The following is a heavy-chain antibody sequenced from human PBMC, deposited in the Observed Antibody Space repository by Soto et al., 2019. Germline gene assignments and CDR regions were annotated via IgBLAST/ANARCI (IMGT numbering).Heavy chain of an antibody. V-gene: IGHV3-9*01. CDR2: ISWNSGSI. J-gene: IGHJ5*02. CDR1: VFTFDDYA. CDR3: AKDTRLLNTVTTVGWFDP. Sequence: SLRLSCAASVFTFDDYAMHCVRQAPGKCLEWVSGISWNSGSIGYADSVKGRFTISRDNAENSLYLQMNSLRAEDTALYYCAKDTRLLNTVTTVGWFDPWGQGTLVTVSS. D-gene: IGHD4-4*01.